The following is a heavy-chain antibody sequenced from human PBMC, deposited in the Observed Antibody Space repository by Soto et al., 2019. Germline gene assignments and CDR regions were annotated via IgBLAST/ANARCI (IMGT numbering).Heavy chain of an antibody. V-gene: IGHV3-23*01. Sequence: EVQLLESGGGLVQPGGSLRLSCAASGFTFGSYAMSWVRQAPGKGLEWVSGITDGGGSTFYANSLQGRFTISRDNSKNTLYLQMSSLTAADTATYYCAKVGLFRNGYMGVVRGDCWGQGTLVTVSA. D-gene: IGHD6-13*01. CDR3: AKVGLFRNGYMGVVRGDC. CDR2: ITDGGGST. J-gene: IGHJ4*02. CDR1: GFTFGSYA.